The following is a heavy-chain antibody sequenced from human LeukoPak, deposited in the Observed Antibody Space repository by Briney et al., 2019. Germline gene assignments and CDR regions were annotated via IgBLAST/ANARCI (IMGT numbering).Heavy chain of an antibody. CDR2: IYHSGST. V-gene: IGHV4-30-2*01. J-gene: IGHJ4*02. CDR1: GGSISSGGYS. D-gene: IGHD5-12*01. Sequence: SETLSLTCAVSGGSISSGGYSWSWIRQPPGKGLEWIGYIYHSGSTYYNPSLKSRVTISVDRSKSQFSLKLSSVTAADTAVYYCASSPAGYSGYVGYWGQGTLVTVSS. CDR3: ASSPAGYSGYVGY.